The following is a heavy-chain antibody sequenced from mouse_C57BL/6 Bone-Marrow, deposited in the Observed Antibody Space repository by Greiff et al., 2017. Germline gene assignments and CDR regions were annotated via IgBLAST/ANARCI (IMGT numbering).Heavy chain of an antibody. CDR2: IDPSDSYT. CDR3: ARTYYDYEGFAY. V-gene: IGHV1-59*01. CDR1: GYTFTSYW. D-gene: IGHD2-4*01. Sequence: QVQLQQPGAELVRPGTSVKLSCKASGYTFTSYWMHWVKQRPGQGLEWIGVIDPSDSYTNYNQKFKGKAPLTVDTSSSTAYMQLSSLTSEDSAVYYCARTYYDYEGFAYWGQGTLVTVSA. J-gene: IGHJ3*01.